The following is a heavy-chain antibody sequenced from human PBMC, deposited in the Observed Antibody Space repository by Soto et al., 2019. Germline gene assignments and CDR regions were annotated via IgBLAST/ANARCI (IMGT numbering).Heavy chain of an antibody. J-gene: IGHJ6*02. V-gene: IGHV1-18*04. CDR3: AREVGHMDV. D-gene: IGHD2-2*01. CDR2: VSPYNGDT. Sequence: ASVKVSCKASGYSFTAYVINWVRQAPGQGLEWMGWVSPYNGDTTYAQKVQGRVTMTTDTSTTTAYLELRSLRSDDTAVYYCAREVGHMDVWGQGTTVTVSS. CDR1: GYSFTAYV.